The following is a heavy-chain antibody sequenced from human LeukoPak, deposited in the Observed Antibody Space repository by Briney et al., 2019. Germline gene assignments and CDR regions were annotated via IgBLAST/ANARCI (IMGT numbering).Heavy chain of an antibody. CDR3: ARGTHCSSTSCYEAYYYGMDV. CDR2: ISAYNGNT. Sequence: GASVKVSCTASGYTFTIYGISWVRQAPGQGLEWMGWISAYNGNTNYAQKLQGRVTMTTDTSTSTAYMELRSLRSDDTAVYYCARGTHCSSTSCYEAYYYGMDVWGQGTTVTVSS. J-gene: IGHJ6*02. CDR1: GYTFTIYG. D-gene: IGHD2-2*01. V-gene: IGHV1-18*01.